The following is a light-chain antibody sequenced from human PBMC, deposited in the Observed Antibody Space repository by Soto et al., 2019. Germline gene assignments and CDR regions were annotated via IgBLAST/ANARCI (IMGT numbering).Light chain of an antibody. J-gene: IGKJ1*01. V-gene: IGKV1-5*03. Sequence: DIQMTQSPSTLSGSVGDRVTITCRASQTISSWLAWYQQKPGKATKLLIYKASTLKSGVPSRFSGSGSGTEFTLTISSLQTDDFATYYCQQYNSYSWTVGQGTKVDIK. CDR3: QQYNSYSWT. CDR1: QTISSW. CDR2: KAS.